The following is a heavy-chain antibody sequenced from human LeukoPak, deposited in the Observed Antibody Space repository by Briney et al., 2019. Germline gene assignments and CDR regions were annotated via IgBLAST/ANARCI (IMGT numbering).Heavy chain of an antibody. J-gene: IGHJ5*02. Sequence: SQTLSLTCTVSGGSISSGGYYWSWIRQHPGKGLEWTGYIYYSGSTYYNPSLKSRVTISVDTSKNQFSLKLSSVTAADTAVYYCARGRRFLALNNWFDPWGQGTLVTVSS. CDR2: IYYSGST. CDR1: GGSISSGGYY. D-gene: IGHD3-3*01. V-gene: IGHV4-31*03. CDR3: ARGRRFLALNNWFDP.